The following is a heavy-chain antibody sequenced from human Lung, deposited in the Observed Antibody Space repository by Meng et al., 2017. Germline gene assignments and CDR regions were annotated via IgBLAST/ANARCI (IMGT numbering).Heavy chain of an antibody. CDR2: IYNSGST. CDR3: ARGQKGYFDL. J-gene: IGHJ2*01. V-gene: IGHV4-30-4*01. Sequence: LQGSGPGLGKPSQTLSLTCTFPGGSISSSNYYWSWIRQPPGKGLEWSGHIYNSGSTYYNPSLKSRITISVDTSKNQFSLKLSSVTAADTAVHYCARGQKGYFDLWGRGTLVTVSS. CDR1: GGSISSSNYY.